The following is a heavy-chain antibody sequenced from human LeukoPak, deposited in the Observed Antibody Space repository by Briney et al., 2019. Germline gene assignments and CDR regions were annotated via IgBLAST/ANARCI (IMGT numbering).Heavy chain of an antibody. D-gene: IGHD3-3*01. Sequence: GGPLRLSCAGSGFTFNNGRMSWVRQAPGKGLEWVGRIKSKTDGGTTDYAAPVKGRFTISRDDSKNTLYLQMNSLRTEDTAAYYCTTYNFRSDSDAFDIWGQGTMVTVSS. V-gene: IGHV3-15*01. CDR1: GFTFNNGR. CDR3: TTYNFRSDSDAFDI. CDR2: IKSKTDGGTT. J-gene: IGHJ3*02.